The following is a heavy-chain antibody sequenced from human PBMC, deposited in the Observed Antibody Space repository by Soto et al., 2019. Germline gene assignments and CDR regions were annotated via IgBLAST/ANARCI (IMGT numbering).Heavy chain of an antibody. D-gene: IGHD6-13*01. CDR1: GFTFSNYA. CDR2: VSGGGGST. J-gene: IGHJ4*02. Sequence: EVQLLESGGGLVQPGGSLRLSCVASGFTFSNYAMSWVRQAPGKGLEWVSVVSGGGGSTYYADSVKGRFTISRDNSKNTLYLQMNSLRAEDTAVYFWAKERYSSSWYGGDYWGQGTLVTVSS. CDR3: AKERYSSSWYGGDY. V-gene: IGHV3-23*01.